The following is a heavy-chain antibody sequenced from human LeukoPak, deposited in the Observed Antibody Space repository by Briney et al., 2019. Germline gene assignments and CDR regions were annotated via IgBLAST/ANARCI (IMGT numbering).Heavy chain of an antibody. D-gene: IGHD3-16*01. CDR3: AKDRVSPGFNWFDP. J-gene: IGHJ5*02. V-gene: IGHV3-23*01. Sequence: PGGSLRLSCAASGFTFSSYAMSWVRQAPGKGLEWVSAISGSGGSTYCADSVKGRFTISRDNSKNTLYLQMNSLRAEDSAVYYCAKDRVSPGFNWFDPWGQGTLVTVSS. CDR1: GFTFSSYA. CDR2: ISGSGGST.